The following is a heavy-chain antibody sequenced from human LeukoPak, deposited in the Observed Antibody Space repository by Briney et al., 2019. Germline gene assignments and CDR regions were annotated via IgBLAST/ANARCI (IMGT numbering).Heavy chain of an antibody. CDR2: IWNDGSKN. CDR1: GFTFSNYA. Sequence: GRSLRLSCAASGFTFSNYAMHWVRQAPGKGLEWVAVIWNDGSKNDYADSVKGRFSISRDNSKNTVYLQMNSLRVEDTAMYYCAKDGDYPGILDASDIWGQGTMVTVSS. CDR3: AKDGDYPGILDASDI. J-gene: IGHJ3*02. D-gene: IGHD4-11*01. V-gene: IGHV3-33*06.